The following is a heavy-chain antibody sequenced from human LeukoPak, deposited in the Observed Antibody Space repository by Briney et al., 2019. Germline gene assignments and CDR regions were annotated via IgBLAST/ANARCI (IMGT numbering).Heavy chain of an antibody. V-gene: IGHV4-4*02. Sequence: SGTLSLTCAVSGVSISSGNWWTWVRQPPGKGLEWIGEIYHGGNINYSPSLKSRVTISIDKSKNQLSLNLNSVTAADTAVYYCATRGQSRTDVVPPDYWGQGALVTVSS. CDR2: IYHGGNI. D-gene: IGHD5-18*01. J-gene: IGHJ4*02. CDR3: ATRGQSRTDVVPPDY. CDR1: GVSISSGNW.